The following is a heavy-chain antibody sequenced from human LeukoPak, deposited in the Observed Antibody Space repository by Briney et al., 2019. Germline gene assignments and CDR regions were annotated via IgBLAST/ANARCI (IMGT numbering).Heavy chain of an antibody. CDR3: ARPRLFKGVFDD. CDR2: IGYDGSEK. J-gene: IGHJ3*01. V-gene: IGHV3-33*01. CDR1: GFTFSSYG. D-gene: IGHD2-8*01. Sequence: GGSLRLSCAASGFTFSSYGMDWVRQAPGKGLEWVGDIGYDGSEKHYADSVKGRFSISRDNSKNTLFLQMNSLRVEDTAVYFCARPRLFKGVFDDWGQGTVVTVSS.